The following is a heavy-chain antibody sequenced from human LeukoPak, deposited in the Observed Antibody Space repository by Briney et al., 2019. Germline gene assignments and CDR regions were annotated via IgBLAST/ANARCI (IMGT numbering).Heavy chain of an antibody. D-gene: IGHD3-10*01. CDR1: GGSISSGGYS. V-gene: IGHV4-30-2*01. CDR3: ARVVYYYGSGSYHGHWYFDL. CDR2: IYHSGST. Sequence: SQTLSLTCAVSGGSISSGGYSWSWIRQPPGKGLEWIGYIYHSGSTYYNPSPKSRVTISVDRSKNQFSLKLSSVTAADTAVYYCARVVYYYGSGSYHGHWYFDLWGRGTLVTVSS. J-gene: IGHJ2*01.